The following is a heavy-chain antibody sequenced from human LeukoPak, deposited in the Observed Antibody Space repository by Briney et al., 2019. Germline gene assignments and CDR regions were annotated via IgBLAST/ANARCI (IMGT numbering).Heavy chain of an antibody. Sequence: PSETLSLTCTVSGASISSGGCCWSWIRQPAGKGVEWIGRIETSGSTNYNPSLKSRVTISVDTSKNQFSLKLRSVTAADTAVYYCARALCSNGICEWFDPWGQGTLVTVSS. CDR1: GASISSGGCC. D-gene: IGHD2-8*01. J-gene: IGHJ5*02. CDR3: ARALCSNGICEWFDP. V-gene: IGHV4-61*02. CDR2: IETSGST.